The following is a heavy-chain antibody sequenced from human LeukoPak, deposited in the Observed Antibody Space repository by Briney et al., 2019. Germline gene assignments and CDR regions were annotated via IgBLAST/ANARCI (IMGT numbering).Heavy chain of an antibody. J-gene: IGHJ3*02. V-gene: IGHV4-59*01. D-gene: IGHD3-22*01. CDR1: GGSISSYY. CDR3: ARDYDSSGYDAFDI. CDR2: IYYSGST. Sequence: SETLSLTCTVSGGSISSYYWSWIRQPPGKGLEWIGYIYYSGSTNYNPSLKSRVTISVDTSKNQFSLKLSSVTAADTAVYYCARDYDSSGYDAFDIWGQGTMVTVSS.